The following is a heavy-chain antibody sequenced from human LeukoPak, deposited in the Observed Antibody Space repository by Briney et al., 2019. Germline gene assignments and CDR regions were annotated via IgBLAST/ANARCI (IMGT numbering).Heavy chain of an antibody. CDR1: GGSLSGYY. J-gene: IGHJ5*02. CDR2: INHSGGT. Sequence: SETLSLTCAVYGGSLSGYYWSWFRQPPGKGLEWIGEINHSGGTKYNPSLKSRVTISVDTSKNQFSLNLTSVTAADTAVYYCARDAIFGVNSNWFDPWGQGTLVTVSS. D-gene: IGHD3-3*01. V-gene: IGHV4-34*01. CDR3: ARDAIFGVNSNWFDP.